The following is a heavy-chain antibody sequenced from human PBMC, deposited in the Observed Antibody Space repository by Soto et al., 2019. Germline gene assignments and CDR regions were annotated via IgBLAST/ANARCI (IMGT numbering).Heavy chain of an antibody. V-gene: IGHV4-4*07. CDR1: GVSVTSYT. CDR2: VFSSVSA. CDR3: ARDGMTTGDT. D-gene: IGHD2-21*02. J-gene: IGHJ4*02. Sequence: TSETLSLTCIVSGVSVTSYTWSWVRQPANKGLEWIGRVFSSVSATYNPSLKSRVSISMDTAENRISLKLDSVTAADAGVYFCARDGMTTGDTWGQGTPVTVSS.